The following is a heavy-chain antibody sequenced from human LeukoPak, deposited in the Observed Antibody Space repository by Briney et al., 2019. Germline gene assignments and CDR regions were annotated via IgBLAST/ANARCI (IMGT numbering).Heavy chain of an antibody. CDR3: AREQRGIAFDI. V-gene: IGHV3-48*03. CDR2: ISSSGSTI. Sequence: PSGGSLRLSCAASGFTLSSYEMNWVRQAPGKGLEWVSYISSSGSTIYYADSVKGRFTISRDNAKNSLYLQMNSLRAEDTAVYYCAREQRGIAFDIWGQGTTVTVSS. D-gene: IGHD2/OR15-2a*01. CDR1: GFTLSSYE. J-gene: IGHJ3*02.